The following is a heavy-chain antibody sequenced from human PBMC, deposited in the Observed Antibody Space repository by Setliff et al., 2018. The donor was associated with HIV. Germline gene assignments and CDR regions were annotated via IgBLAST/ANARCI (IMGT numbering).Heavy chain of an antibody. D-gene: IGHD6-13*01. CDR3: ARGRYRSRWYARDHYYIDV. CDR1: GGSFSGYY. J-gene: IGHJ6*03. Sequence: SETLSLTCAVYGGSFSGYYWSWIRQPPGKGLEWIGEINHSGSTNYNPSLKSRVTISVDTSKNHFSLKLRSVTAADTAVYYCARGRYRSRWYARDHYYIDVWGKGTTVTVSS. V-gene: IGHV4-34*01. CDR2: INHSGST.